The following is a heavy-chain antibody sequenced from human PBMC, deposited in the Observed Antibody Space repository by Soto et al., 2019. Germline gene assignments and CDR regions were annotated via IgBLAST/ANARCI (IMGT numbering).Heavy chain of an antibody. CDR1: GGTFSSSA. D-gene: IGHD2-21*02. Sequence: QVQLVQSGAEVKKPGSSVKVSCKASGGTFSSSAISWVRQAPGQGLEWMGGIIPIFGTANYAQKFQGRVTITADESTSTAYMELSSLRSEDTAVYYCAREAPAYCGGDCYSTWFDPWGQGTLVTVSS. J-gene: IGHJ5*02. V-gene: IGHV1-69*12. CDR3: AREAPAYCGGDCYSTWFDP. CDR2: IIPIFGTA.